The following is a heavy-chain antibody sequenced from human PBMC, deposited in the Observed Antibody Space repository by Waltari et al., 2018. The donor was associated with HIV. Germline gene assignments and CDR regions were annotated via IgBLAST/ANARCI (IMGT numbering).Heavy chain of an antibody. CDR1: GYTFTSYD. V-gene: IGHV1-8*01. D-gene: IGHD3-22*01. CDR2: MNPNSGNT. CDR3: ARDYYDSSGWSVAFDI. J-gene: IGHJ3*02. Sequence: QVQLVQSGAEVKKPGASVKVSCKASGYTFTSYDINWVRQATGQGLEWMGWMNPNSGNTGYAQKFQGRVTMTRNTSISTAYMELSSLRSEDTAVYYCARDYYDSSGWSVAFDIWGQGTMVTVSS.